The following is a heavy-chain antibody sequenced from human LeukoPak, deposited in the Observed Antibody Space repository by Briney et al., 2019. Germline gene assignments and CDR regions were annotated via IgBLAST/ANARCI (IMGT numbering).Heavy chain of an antibody. J-gene: IGHJ3*02. Sequence: PSETLSLTCTVSGGSISSGSYYWSWIRQPAGKGLEWIGRIYTSGSTNYNPSLKSRVTISVDTSKNQFYLKLSSVTAADTAVYYRAGDGNWGYIADGFDNLGQGAMVTVSS. V-gene: IGHV4-61*02. CDR2: IYTSGST. D-gene: IGHD7-27*01. CDR1: GGSISSGSYY. CDR3: AGDGNWGYIADGFDN.